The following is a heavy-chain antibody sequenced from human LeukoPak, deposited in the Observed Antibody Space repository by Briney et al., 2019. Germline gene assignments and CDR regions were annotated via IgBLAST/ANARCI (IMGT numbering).Heavy chain of an antibody. CDR1: GFTFSSYE. CDR3: ARDLSGVTGYTYGRGIDY. Sequence: PGGSLRLSCAASGFTFSSYEMNWVRQAPRKGLEWVSYISSSGRTMYYADSVKGRFTISRDNAKTSLYLQMNSLRAEDTAVYYCARDLSGVTGYTYGRGIDYWGQGTLVAVSS. V-gene: IGHV3-48*03. J-gene: IGHJ4*02. CDR2: ISSSGRTM. D-gene: IGHD5-18*01.